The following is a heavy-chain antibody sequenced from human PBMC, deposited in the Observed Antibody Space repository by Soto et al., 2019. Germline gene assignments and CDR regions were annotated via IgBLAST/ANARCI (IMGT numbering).Heavy chain of an antibody. CDR1: GFRFRDYW. Sequence: GGSLRLSCAVSGFRFRDYWMSWVRQAPGKGLEWVANIKQDESDKYYVDSVKGRFTISRDNAKNALYLQMNSLRVEDTAVYYCAAYCYTMTCTHFHGYSWGQGTQVTVSS. D-gene: IGHD3-16*02. J-gene: IGHJ5*02. CDR3: AAYCYTMTCTHFHGYS. CDR2: IKQDESDK. V-gene: IGHV3-7*03.